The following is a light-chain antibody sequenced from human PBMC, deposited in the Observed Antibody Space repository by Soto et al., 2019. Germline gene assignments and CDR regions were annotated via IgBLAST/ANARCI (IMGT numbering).Light chain of an antibody. Sequence: EIVLTQSPATLSLSPGERATLSCRASQSVSSYLAWYQQKPGQAPRLLIYDASNRATGIPARFSGSGSGTDFTLTISSLEPEDFEVDYCQQRSNWPITFGQGTRLEIK. CDR1: QSVSSY. CDR2: DAS. V-gene: IGKV3-11*01. CDR3: QQRSNWPIT. J-gene: IGKJ5*01.